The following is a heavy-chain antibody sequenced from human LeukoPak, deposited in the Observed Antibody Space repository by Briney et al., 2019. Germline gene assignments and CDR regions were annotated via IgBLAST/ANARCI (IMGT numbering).Heavy chain of an antibody. D-gene: IGHD6-13*01. J-gene: IGHJ4*02. CDR1: GFTFSSYA. CDR3: AKYFAAGLNFDY. Sequence: GGSLRLSCAASGFTFSSYAMSWVRQAPGQGLEWVSAISGSGGSTYYADSVKGRFTITRDNSKNTLYLQMNSLRAEDTAVYYCAKYFAAGLNFDYWGQGTLVTVSS. V-gene: IGHV3-23*01. CDR2: ISGSGGST.